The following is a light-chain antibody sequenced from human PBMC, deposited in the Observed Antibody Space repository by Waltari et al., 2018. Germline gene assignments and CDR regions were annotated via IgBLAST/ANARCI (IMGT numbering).Light chain of an antibody. Sequence: DIQLTQSPSFVSASVGDRVTITCRASQGISNYLAWYQVKSNNPPKLLIYAASSVPSGVPTRFSGSASGTEFTLTISSLQPEDVATYYCQKYSSAPLTFGGGTKVGIK. CDR2: AAS. CDR3: QKYSSAPLT. J-gene: IGKJ4*01. V-gene: IGKV1-9*01. CDR1: QGISNY.